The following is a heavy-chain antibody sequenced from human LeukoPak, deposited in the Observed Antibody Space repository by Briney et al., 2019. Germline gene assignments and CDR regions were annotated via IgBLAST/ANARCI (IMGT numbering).Heavy chain of an antibody. CDR2: IYPGDSDT. CDR3: ARTSGNYYNPFNY. CDR1: GYSFTNYW. V-gene: IGHV5-51*01. J-gene: IGHJ4*02. D-gene: IGHD1-26*01. Sequence: GESLKISCKGSGYSFTNYWIGWVRQTPGKGLEWMGIIYPGDSDTRYSPSFQGQVTISADKSISTAYLQWSSLKASDTAVYYCARTSGNYYNPFNYWGQGTLVTVSS.